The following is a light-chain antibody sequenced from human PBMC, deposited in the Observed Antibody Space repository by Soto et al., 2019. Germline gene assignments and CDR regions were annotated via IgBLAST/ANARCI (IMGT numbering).Light chain of an antibody. V-gene: IGLV2-14*03. CDR1: SSDVGGYNY. Sequence: QSALTQPASVSGSPGQSITVSCIGTSSDVGGYNYVSWYQQHPDKAPKLIIHDVSNRPSGVSNRFSGSKSGNTASLTISGLQAEDEAYYYCSSYASGNTQVFGGGTQLTVL. J-gene: IGLJ2*01. CDR3: SSYASGNTQV. CDR2: DVS.